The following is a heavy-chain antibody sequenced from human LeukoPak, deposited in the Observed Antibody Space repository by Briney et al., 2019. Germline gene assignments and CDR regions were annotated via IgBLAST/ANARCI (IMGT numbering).Heavy chain of an antibody. D-gene: IGHD3-3*01. Sequence: PSETLSLTCTVSGGSISSYYWSWIRRPPGKGLEWIGYIYYSGSTNYNPSLKSRVTISVDTSKNQFSLKLSSVTAADTAVYYCARDMVWSGYHNWFDPWGQGTLVTVSS. CDR2: IYYSGST. J-gene: IGHJ5*02. V-gene: IGHV4-59*01. CDR3: ARDMVWSGYHNWFDP. CDR1: GGSISSYY.